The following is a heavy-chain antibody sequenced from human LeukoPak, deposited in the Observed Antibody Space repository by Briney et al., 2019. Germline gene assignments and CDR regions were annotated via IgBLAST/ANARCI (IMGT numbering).Heavy chain of an antibody. CDR2: ISANTGKT. J-gene: IGHJ4*02. D-gene: IGHD1-1*01. CDR1: GYTFATYG. CDR3: AKVAGERMDY. Sequence: GASVKVSCKASGYTFATYGFCWVRQAPGHGLEWMGWISANTGKTDYARKFQGRVTMTTDTSTSTAYMELRSLRPDDTAVYYCAKVAGERMDYWGQGTLLTVSS. V-gene: IGHV1-18*01.